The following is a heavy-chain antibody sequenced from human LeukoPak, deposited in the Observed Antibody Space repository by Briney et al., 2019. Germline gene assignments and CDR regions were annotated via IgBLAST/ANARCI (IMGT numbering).Heavy chain of an antibody. V-gene: IGHV4-59*08. D-gene: IGHD4-17*01. CDR2: IHYSGSS. Sequence: SETLSLTCTVSGGSINSFYWSWIRQPPGRGLEWIGYIHYSGSSDYNPSLKSRVTISVDTSKNQFSLNLNSVTAADTAVYYCARGGGGSSTVTIYWFDSWGQGTLVTVSS. CDR1: GGSINSFY. J-gene: IGHJ5*01. CDR3: ARGGGGSSTVTIYWFDS.